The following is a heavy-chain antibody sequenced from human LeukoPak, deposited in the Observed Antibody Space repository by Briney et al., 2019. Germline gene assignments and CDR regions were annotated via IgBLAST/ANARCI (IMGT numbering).Heavy chain of an antibody. J-gene: IGHJ4*02. CDR3: AREAPNYYDSSGSDFDY. D-gene: IGHD3-22*01. V-gene: IGHV1-18*01. Sequence: ASVTVSCKASGYTFTSYGISWVRQAPGQGLEWMGWISAYNGDTNYAQKLQGRVTMTTDTSTSTAYMELRSLRSDDTAVYYCAREAPNYYDSSGSDFDYWGQGTLVTVSS. CDR2: ISAYNGDT. CDR1: GYTFTSYG.